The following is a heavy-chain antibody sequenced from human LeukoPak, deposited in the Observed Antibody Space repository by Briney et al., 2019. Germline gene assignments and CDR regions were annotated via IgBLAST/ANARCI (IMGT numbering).Heavy chain of an antibody. CDR3: AREVVGALRAFGI. CDR1: GFTFSSHG. CDR2: IIPSGHTT. D-gene: IGHD1-26*01. V-gene: IGHV3-23*01. J-gene: IGHJ3*02. Sequence: GGSLRLSCVASGFTFSSHGMNWVRQAPGKGLEWVSGIIPSGHTTYYADSVRGRFTISRDNSKNTLYLQMNSLRAEDTAVYYCAREVVGALRAFGIWGQGTMVTVSS.